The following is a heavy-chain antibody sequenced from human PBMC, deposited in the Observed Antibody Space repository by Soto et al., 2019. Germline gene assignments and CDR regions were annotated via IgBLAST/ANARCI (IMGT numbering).Heavy chain of an antibody. D-gene: IGHD3-16*01. V-gene: IGHV5-51*01. CDR3: ARTLRITTFPVSGGTAFAF. CDR2: IFPGDSDT. Sequence: GESLKISCQGSGFSFRDYWIGWVRQMPGRGLEWMGIIFPGDSDTRYSPSFQGQVTISADKSINTAYLQWASLRASDTAVYYCARTLRITTFPVSGGTAFAFWGQGTLVT. J-gene: IGHJ4*02. CDR1: GFSFRDYW.